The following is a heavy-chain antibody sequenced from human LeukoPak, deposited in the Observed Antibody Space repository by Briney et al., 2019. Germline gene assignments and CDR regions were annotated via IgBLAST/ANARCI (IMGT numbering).Heavy chain of an antibody. Sequence: GASVKVSCKASGGTFSSYAISWVRQAPGQGLEWMGRIIPILGIANYAQKFQGRVTITADKSTSTAYMELRSLRSDDTAVYYCARTGPVRDFDWLLLDYWGQGTLVTVSS. D-gene: IGHD3-9*01. CDR2: IIPILGIA. CDR1: GGTFSSYA. J-gene: IGHJ4*02. V-gene: IGHV1-69*04. CDR3: ARTGPVRDFDWLLLDY.